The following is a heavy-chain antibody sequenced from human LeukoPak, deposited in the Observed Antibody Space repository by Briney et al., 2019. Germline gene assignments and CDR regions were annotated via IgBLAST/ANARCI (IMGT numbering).Heavy chain of an antibody. CDR3: ARAYDILTGYPEGYYGMDV. Sequence: PSETLSLTCAVYGGSSSGYYWSWIRQPPGKGLEWIGEINHSGSTNYNPSLKSRVTISVDTSKNQFSLKLSSVTAADTAVYYCARAYDILTGYPEGYYGMDVWGQGTTVTVSS. V-gene: IGHV4-34*01. D-gene: IGHD3-9*01. J-gene: IGHJ6*02. CDR1: GGSSSGYY. CDR2: INHSGST.